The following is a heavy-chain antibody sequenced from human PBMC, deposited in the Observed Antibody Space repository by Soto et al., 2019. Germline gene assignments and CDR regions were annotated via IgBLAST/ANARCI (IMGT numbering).Heavy chain of an antibody. J-gene: IGHJ6*02. D-gene: IGHD5-12*01. CDR1: GYTFTSYD. Sequence: QVQLVQSGAEVKKPGTSVKVSCKASGYTFTSYDINWVRQATGQGLEWMGWMNPNSGNTGYAQKFQGRVTMTRNTSISTAYMELSSLRSEDTAVYYCASGGDSGYDSNYYYGMDVWGQGTTVTVSS. CDR2: MNPNSGNT. V-gene: IGHV1-8*01. CDR3: ASGGDSGYDSNYYYGMDV.